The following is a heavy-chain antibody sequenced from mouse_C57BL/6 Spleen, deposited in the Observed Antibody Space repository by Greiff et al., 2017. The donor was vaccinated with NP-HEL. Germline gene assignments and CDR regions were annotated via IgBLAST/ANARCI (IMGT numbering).Heavy chain of an antibody. CDR3: ARSGDGYYN. D-gene: IGHD2-3*01. Sequence: VQLQQSGPELVKPGASVKISCKASGYAFSSSWMNWVKQRPGKGLEWIGRIYPGDGDTNYNGKFKGKATLTADKSSSTAYMQLSSLTSEDSAVYFCARSGDGYYNWGQGTTLTVSS. J-gene: IGHJ2*01. CDR2: IYPGDGDT. V-gene: IGHV1-82*01. CDR1: GYAFSSSW.